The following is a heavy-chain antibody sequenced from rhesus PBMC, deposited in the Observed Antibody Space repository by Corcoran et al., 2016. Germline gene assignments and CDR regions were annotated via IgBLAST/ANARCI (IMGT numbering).Heavy chain of an antibody. J-gene: IGHJ4*01. CDR3: AREYNWNYPFDY. D-gene: IGHD1-26*01. V-gene: IGHV3-54*02. CDR1: GFTFSSYG. CDR2: ISFDGSKK. Sequence: EVQLVESGGGLVQPGGSLRLSCAASGFTFSSYGMHWVRQARGKGVECVAVISFDGSKKYYAESVKDRFTISRDNSKNMLYLQMNSLKLEDTAVYYCAREYNWNYPFDYWGQGVLVTVSS.